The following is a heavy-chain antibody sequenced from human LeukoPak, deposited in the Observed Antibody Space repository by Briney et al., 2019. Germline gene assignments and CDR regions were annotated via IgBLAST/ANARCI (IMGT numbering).Heavy chain of an antibody. CDR1: GYSFTNYW. Sequence: GESLKISCKGSGYSFTNYWIGWVRQMPGKGLEWIGIIYPGDADTRYSPSFQGQVTISADKPINTAYLQWSSLKASDTAMYYCAGFIIDTPDYWGKGTLVTVSS. V-gene: IGHV5-51*04. CDR3: AGFIIDTPDY. CDR2: IYPGDADT. D-gene: IGHD2-2*02. J-gene: IGHJ4*02.